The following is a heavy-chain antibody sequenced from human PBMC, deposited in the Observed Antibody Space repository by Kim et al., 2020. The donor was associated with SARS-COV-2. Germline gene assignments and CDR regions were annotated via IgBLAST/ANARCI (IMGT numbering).Heavy chain of an antibody. CDR1: GGSFSGYY. CDR2: INHSGST. D-gene: IGHD3-10*01. CDR3: ARELVRGVPRVIYYYYGMDV. Sequence: SETLSLTCAVYGGSFSGYYWSWIRQPPGKGLEWIGEINHSGSTNYNPSLKSRVTISVDTSKNQFSLKLSSVTAADTAVYYCARELVRGVPRVIYYYYGMDVWGQGTTVTVSS. V-gene: IGHV4-34*01. J-gene: IGHJ6*02.